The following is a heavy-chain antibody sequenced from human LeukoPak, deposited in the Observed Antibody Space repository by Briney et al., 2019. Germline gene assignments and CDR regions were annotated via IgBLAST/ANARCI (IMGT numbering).Heavy chain of an antibody. CDR1: GFTFSSYW. V-gene: IGHV3-74*01. CDR2: INNDGSST. CDR3: AREGYYDSSGYSIRFSY. J-gene: IGHJ4*02. D-gene: IGHD3-22*01. Sequence: GGSLRLSCAASGFTFSSYWMHWVRQAPGKGLVWVSRINNDGSSTNYADSVKGRFTISRDNAKNTLYLQMNSLRAEDTAVYYCAREGYYDSSGYSIRFSYWGQGTLVTVSS.